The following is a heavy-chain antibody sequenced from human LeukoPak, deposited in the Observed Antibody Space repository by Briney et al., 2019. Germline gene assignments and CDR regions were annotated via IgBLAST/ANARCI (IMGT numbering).Heavy chain of an antibody. CDR3: ARGRLVAARPRCYYYMDV. CDR1: GYTFTSYD. Sequence: GASVKVSCKASGYTFTSYDINWVRQATGQGLEWMGWMNPNSGNTGYAQKFQGRVTMTRNTSISTAYMELSSLRSEDTAVYYCARGRLVAARPRCYYYMDVWGKGTTVTVSS. D-gene: IGHD6-6*01. V-gene: IGHV1-8*01. J-gene: IGHJ6*03. CDR2: MNPNSGNT.